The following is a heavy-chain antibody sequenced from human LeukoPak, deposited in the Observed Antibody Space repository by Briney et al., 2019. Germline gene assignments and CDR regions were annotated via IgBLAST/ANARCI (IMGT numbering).Heavy chain of an antibody. CDR3: ARGTPNYVWGSYRLGY. J-gene: IGHJ4*02. D-gene: IGHD3-16*02. CDR2: ISSSSSYI. V-gene: IGHV3-21*01. Sequence: KSGGSLRLSCAASGFTFSSYSMNWVRQAPGKGLEWVSSISSSSSYIYYADSVKGQFTISRDNAKNSLYLQMNSLRAEDTAVYYCARGTPNYVWGSYRLGYWGQGTLVTVSS. CDR1: GFTFSSYS.